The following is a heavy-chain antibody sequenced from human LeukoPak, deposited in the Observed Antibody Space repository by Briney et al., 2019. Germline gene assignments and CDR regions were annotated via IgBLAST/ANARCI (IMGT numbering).Heavy chain of an antibody. D-gene: IGHD1-26*01. Sequence: PGGSLRLSCAASGLTFSSYSMNWVRQAPGKGLEWVSYISSGSSTVYYADSVKGRFTISRDNAKNSLYLQMNSLRVEDTAVYYCARGLGNFDYWGQGTLVTVSS. CDR3: ARGLGNFDY. V-gene: IGHV3-48*01. CDR1: GLTFSSYS. CDR2: ISSGSSTV. J-gene: IGHJ4*02.